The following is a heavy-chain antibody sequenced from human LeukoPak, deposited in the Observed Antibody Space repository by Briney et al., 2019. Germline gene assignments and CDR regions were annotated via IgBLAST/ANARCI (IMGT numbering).Heavy chain of an antibody. CDR2: ISYDGSNK. CDR1: GFTFSNAY. Sequence: GGSLRLSCAASGFTFSNAYMNWVRQAPGKGLEWVAVISYDGSNKYYADSVKGRFTISRDNSKNTLYLQMNSLRAEDTAVYYCARSPWDYWGQGTLVTVSS. CDR3: ARSPWDY. V-gene: IGHV3-30-3*01. J-gene: IGHJ4*02.